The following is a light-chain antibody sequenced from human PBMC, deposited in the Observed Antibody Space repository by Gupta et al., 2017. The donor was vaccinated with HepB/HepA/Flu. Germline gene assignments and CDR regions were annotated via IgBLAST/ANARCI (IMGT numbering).Light chain of an antibody. CDR1: NIGTKG. J-gene: IGLJ2*01. Sequence: SSVVTQPPSVSVAPGKTASITCGGNNIGTKGVHWYQQKPGQAPVMVIYNDSDRPSGIPERFSGSNSGSTATLTISRVEAGDEAEYYCQVWDSSNDDAVFGGGTKLTVL. CDR2: NDS. CDR3: QVWDSSNDDAV. V-gene: IGLV3-21*04.